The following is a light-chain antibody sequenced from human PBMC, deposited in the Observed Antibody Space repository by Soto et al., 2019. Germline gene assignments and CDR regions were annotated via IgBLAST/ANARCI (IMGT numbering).Light chain of an antibody. CDR3: QQSYRTLT. CDR1: DNIGSN. CDR2: AAS. Sequence: DIQMTQSPASLSASVGDRVTITCRASDNIGSNLNWYQHQLGKAPKLLIYAASSLQGGVPSRFSGSGSGTKFTLTISSLQTDDFATYYCQQSYRTLTFGGGTWVDI. V-gene: IGKV1-39*01. J-gene: IGKJ4*01.